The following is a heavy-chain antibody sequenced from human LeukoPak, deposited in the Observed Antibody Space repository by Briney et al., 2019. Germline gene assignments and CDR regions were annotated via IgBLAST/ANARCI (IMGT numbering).Heavy chain of an antibody. CDR3: AKDHVEMATINLLDY. D-gene: IGHD5-24*01. J-gene: IGHJ4*02. V-gene: IGHV3-30*18. Sequence: GGSLRLSCAASGFTFSSYGMHWVRQAPGKGLEWVAVISYDGSNKYYADSVKGRFAISRDNSKNTLYLQMNSLRAEDTAVYYCAKDHVEMATINLLDYWGQGTLVTVSS. CDR2: ISYDGSNK. CDR1: GFTFSSYG.